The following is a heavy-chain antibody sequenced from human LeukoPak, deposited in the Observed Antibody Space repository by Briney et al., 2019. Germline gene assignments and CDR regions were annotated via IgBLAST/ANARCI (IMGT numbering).Heavy chain of an antibody. V-gene: IGHV4-30-4*01. J-gene: IGHJ5*02. Sequence: GLDWIGYIYSRASTYYTPSLKSRVTISVDTSKNQFSLKLSSVTAADTAVYYCARTSGVVYLWGQGTLVTVSS. D-gene: IGHD2-8*01. CDR3: ARTSGVVYL. CDR2: IYSRAST.